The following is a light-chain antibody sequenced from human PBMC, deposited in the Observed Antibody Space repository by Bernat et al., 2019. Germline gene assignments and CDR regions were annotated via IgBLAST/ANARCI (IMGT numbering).Light chain of an antibody. CDR2: LAS. CDR1: QNINNY. Sequence: DIQMTQSPSSLSASVEDRVTFTCRASQNINNYLNWYQQKPGKAPKLLIYLASNLQSGVPSRFSGSGSGTDFTLTISSLQPEDIATYFCQQCFKTPYTFVQETNLDIE. V-gene: IGKV1-39*01. J-gene: IGKJ2*01. CDR3: QQCFKTPYT.